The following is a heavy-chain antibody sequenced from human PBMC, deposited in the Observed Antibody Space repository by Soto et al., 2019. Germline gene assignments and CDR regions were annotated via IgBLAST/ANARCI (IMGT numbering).Heavy chain of an antibody. V-gene: IGHV3-30*18. CDR2: ISDDGSKK. Sequence: PGGSLRLSCAASGFTFSTSGMHWVRQAPGKGLEWVAVISDDGSKKYYADSVKGRSTISRDNSKNTLHLQVNSLRGEDTAVYYCAKEADISGYYPDYWGQGTQVTVSS. D-gene: IGHD3-22*01. J-gene: IGHJ4*02. CDR1: GFTFSTSG. CDR3: AKEADISGYYPDY.